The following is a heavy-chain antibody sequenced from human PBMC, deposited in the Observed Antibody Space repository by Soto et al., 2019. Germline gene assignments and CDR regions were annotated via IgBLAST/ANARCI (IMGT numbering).Heavy chain of an antibody. CDR2: IYYSGST. CDR3: ARAALRSTIFDV. D-gene: IGHD3-9*01. Sequence: PSETLSLTCTVSGGSISSGGYYWSWIRQHPGKGLEWIGYIYYSGSTYYNPSLKSRVTISVDTSKNQFSLKLSSVTAADTAVYYCARAALRSTIFDVWGKGTLVTVAS. J-gene: IGHJ4*02. CDR1: GGSISSGGYY. V-gene: IGHV4-31*03.